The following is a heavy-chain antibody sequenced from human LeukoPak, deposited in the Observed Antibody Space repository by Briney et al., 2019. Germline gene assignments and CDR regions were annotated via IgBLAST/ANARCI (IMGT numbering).Heavy chain of an antibody. CDR1: GGSFSGYY. V-gene: IGHV4-34*01. Sequence: SETLSLTCAVYGGSFSGYYWSWIRQPPGKGLEWIGEINHSGSTNYNPSLKSRVTISVDTSKNQFSLKLSSVTAADRAVYYCARGKRHYYGSGSPYFDYWGQGTLVTVSS. J-gene: IGHJ4*02. CDR2: INHSGST. D-gene: IGHD3-10*01. CDR3: ARGKRHYYGSGSPYFDY.